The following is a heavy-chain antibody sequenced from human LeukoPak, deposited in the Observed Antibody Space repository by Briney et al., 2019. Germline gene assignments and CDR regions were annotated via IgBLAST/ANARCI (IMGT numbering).Heavy chain of an antibody. Sequence: GGSLRLSCAASGFTFSSHAMNWVRQAPGKGLEWVSSIDEGDGTTHYADSVKGRFTISRDDSKNTLYLQMNSLRAEDTAVYYCAKDSSSRTSSGSHLDYWGQGTLVTVSS. CDR2: IDEGDGTT. CDR1: GFTFSSHA. CDR3: AKDSSSRTSSGSHLDY. V-gene: IGHV3-23*01. J-gene: IGHJ4*02. D-gene: IGHD6-19*01.